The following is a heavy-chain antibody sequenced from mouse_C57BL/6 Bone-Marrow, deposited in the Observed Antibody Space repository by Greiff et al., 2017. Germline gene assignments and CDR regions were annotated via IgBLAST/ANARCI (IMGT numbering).Heavy chain of an antibody. CDR1: GFTFSSYG. CDR2: ISSGGSYT. D-gene: IGHD1-1*01. V-gene: IGHV5-6*01. Sequence: EVQVVESGGDLVKPGGSLKLSCAASGFTFSSYGMSWVRQTPDKRLEWVATISSGGSYTYYPDSVKGRFTISRDNAKNTLYLQMSSLKSEDTAMYYCASLYYYGIGDYWGQGTTLTVSS. J-gene: IGHJ2*01. CDR3: ASLYYYGIGDY.